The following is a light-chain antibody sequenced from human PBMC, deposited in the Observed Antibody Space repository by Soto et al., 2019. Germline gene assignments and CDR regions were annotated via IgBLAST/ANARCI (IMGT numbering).Light chain of an antibody. CDR2: EVS. Sequence: QSVLTQPASVSGSPGQSITISCTGTSSDVGAYNHVSWYQQHPGKAPKLMIYEVSNRPSGVSNRFSGSKSGNMASLTISGLLPEDEADYYCNSYTSSSTVVFGTGTKVTVL. CDR3: NSYTSSSTVV. V-gene: IGLV2-14*01. J-gene: IGLJ1*01. CDR1: SSDVGAYNH.